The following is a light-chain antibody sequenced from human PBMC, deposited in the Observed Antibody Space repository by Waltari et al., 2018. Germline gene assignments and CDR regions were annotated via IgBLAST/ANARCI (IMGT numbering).Light chain of an antibody. CDR3: QSYDSSLSGSV. CDR1: GSNIGAGFD. CDR2: ANR. V-gene: IGLV1-40*01. Sequence: QSVLTQPPSVSGAPGPRVTISCTGSGSNIGAGFDFNWSKLLTGEAPKVLSDANRNRPSWVPDRFSGSKSGTSASLAITVLQAADEADYYCQSYDSSLSGSVFGGGTKLTVL. J-gene: IGLJ2*01.